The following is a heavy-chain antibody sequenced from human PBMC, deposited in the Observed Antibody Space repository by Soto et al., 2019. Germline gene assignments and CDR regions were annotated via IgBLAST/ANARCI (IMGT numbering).Heavy chain of an antibody. CDR3: ATDYSQTGYCSAGSCYSDY. J-gene: IGHJ4*02. V-gene: IGHV3-23*01. CDR1: GFTFSSYA. Sequence: EVQLLESGGTLGQPGGSLRLSCVASGFTFSSYAMCWVRQAPGKGLEWVSGISGSGVSTYYADSVRGRFTISRDYSKNTLYLQMNSLRAEDTAVYFCATDYSQTGYCSAGSCYSDYWGQGTLVTVSS. D-gene: IGHD2-15*01. CDR2: ISGSGVST.